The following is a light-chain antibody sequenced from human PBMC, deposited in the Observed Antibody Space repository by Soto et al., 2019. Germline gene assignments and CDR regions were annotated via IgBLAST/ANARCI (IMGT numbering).Light chain of an antibody. Sequence: DIQMTQSPSTLSASVGDRVTITCRASQSISRWVAWYQQKPGKAPKLLIYDASSLASGVPARFSGSGSGTEFTLTISNPQPDDFATYYCKQYNSYHYTIGQGTKLEIK. CDR2: DAS. CDR3: KQYNSYHYT. CDR1: QSISRW. V-gene: IGKV1-5*01. J-gene: IGKJ2*01.